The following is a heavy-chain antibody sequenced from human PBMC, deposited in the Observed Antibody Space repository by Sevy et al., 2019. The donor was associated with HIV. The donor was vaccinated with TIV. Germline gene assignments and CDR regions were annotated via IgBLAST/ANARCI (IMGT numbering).Heavy chain of an antibody. CDR1: GFTFSSYA. J-gene: IGHJ4*02. D-gene: IGHD5-18*01. V-gene: IGHV3-30-3*01. CDR3: AREPTAMFTRFDY. CDR2: ISYDGSNK. Sequence: GGSLRLSCAASGFTFSSYAMHWVRQAPGKGLEWVAVISYDGSNKYYADSVKGRFTISRDNSKNTLYLQMNSLRAEDTAVYYCAREPTAMFTRFDYWGQGTLVTVSS.